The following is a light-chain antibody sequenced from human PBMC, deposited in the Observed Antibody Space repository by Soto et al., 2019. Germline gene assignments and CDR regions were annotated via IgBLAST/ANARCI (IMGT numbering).Light chain of an antibody. V-gene: IGLV2-11*01. CDR2: DVN. CDR3: CSPAGSFTWV. J-gene: IGLJ3*02. CDR1: SSDVGGYNY. Sequence: QSALTQPRSVSGSPGQSVTISCTGTSSDVGGYNYVSWYQQHPGKAPKLMTFDVNKRPSGVPDRFSGSKSGNTASLTISGLQAEDEADYYCCSPAGSFTWVFGGGTKLTVL.